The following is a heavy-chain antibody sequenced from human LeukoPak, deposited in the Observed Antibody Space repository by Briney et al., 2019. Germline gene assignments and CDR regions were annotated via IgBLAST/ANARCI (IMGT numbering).Heavy chain of an antibody. D-gene: IGHD2-15*01. CDR1: GFTFSSYA. J-gene: IGHJ4*02. CDR3: AKRVAAHFDY. Sequence: GGSLRLSCGASGFTFSSYAMSWVRQAAGKGLEWVSAISGSGGSTYYADSVKGRFTISRDNSKNTLYLQMNSLRAEDTAVYYCAKRVAAHFDYWGQGTLVTVSS. V-gene: IGHV3-23*01. CDR2: ISGSGGST.